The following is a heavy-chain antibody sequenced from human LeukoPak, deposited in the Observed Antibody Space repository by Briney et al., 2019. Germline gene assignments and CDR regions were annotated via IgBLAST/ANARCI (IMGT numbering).Heavy chain of an antibody. CDR2: IYSGGST. J-gene: IGHJ4*02. Sequence: GGSLRLSCAASGFTVSSYYMSWVRQAPGKGLEWVSVIYSGGSTYYADSVKGRFTISRHNSKNTLYLQMNSLRAEDTAVYYCARDFSPYDSSGYSFDYWGQGTLVTVSS. D-gene: IGHD3-22*01. V-gene: IGHV3-53*04. CDR1: GFTVSSYY. CDR3: ARDFSPYDSSGYSFDY.